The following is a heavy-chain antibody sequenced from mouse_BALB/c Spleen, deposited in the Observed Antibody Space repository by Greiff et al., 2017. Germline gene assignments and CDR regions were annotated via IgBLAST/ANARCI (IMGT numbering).Heavy chain of an antibody. CDR2: ISSGGST. D-gene: IGHD1-1*01. V-gene: IGHV5-6-5*01. J-gene: IGHJ3*01. Sequence: EVKVVESGGGLVKPGGSLKLSCAASGFTFSSYAMSWVRQTPEKRLEWVASISSGGSTYYPDSVKGRFTISRDNARNILYLQMSSLRSEDTAMYYCARGGYGSPWFAYWGQGTLVTVSA. CDR1: GFTFSSYA. CDR3: ARGGYGSPWFAY.